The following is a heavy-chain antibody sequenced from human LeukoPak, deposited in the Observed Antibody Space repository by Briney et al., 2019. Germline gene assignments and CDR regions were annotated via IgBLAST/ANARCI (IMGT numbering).Heavy chain of an antibody. CDR1: GGSFSGYY. CDR3: ARGIPSLDY. Sequence: TSETLSLTCAVYGGSFSGYYWSWIRQPPGKGLEWIGEINHSGSTNYNPSLKSRVTISVDTSKNQFSLKLSSVTAADTAVYYCARGIPSLDYWGQGTLVTVSS. V-gene: IGHV4-34*01. CDR2: INHSGST. J-gene: IGHJ4*02. D-gene: IGHD2-2*01.